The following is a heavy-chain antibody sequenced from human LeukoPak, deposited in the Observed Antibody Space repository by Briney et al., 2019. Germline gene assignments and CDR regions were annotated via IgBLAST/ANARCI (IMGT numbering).Heavy chain of an antibody. CDR1: GGSIRSYY. V-gene: IGHV4-59*01. J-gene: IGHJ5*02. D-gene: IGHD3-10*01. CDR2: IFYSGSA. CDR3: AGVSYSLFDP. Sequence: SETLSLTCTVSGGSIRSYYWSWIRQPPGKGLEWIGYIFYSGSANYSPSLQSRVTISVDTSKNQFSLKLSSVTAADTAVYYCAGVSYSLFDPWGQGTLVTVSS.